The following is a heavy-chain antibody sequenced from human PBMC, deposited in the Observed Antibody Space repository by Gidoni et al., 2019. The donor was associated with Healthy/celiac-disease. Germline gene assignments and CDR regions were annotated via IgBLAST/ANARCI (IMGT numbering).Heavy chain of an antibody. CDR2: ISYDGSNK. CDR3: ARGARYYGSGSTTMDV. D-gene: IGHD3-10*01. Sequence: QVQLVESGGGVVQPGRSVRLSCAASGFTFSSYAMHWVRQAPGKGLEWVAVISYDGSNKYYADSVKGRFTISRDNSKNTLYLQMNSLRAEDTAVYYCARGARYYGSGSTTMDVWGQGTTVTVSS. CDR1: GFTFSSYA. V-gene: IGHV3-30*01. J-gene: IGHJ6*02.